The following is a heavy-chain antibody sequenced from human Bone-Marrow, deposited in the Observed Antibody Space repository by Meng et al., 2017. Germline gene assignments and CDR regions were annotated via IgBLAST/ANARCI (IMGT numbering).Heavy chain of an antibody. V-gene: IGHV3-7*01. CDR2: IKQDGSDK. Sequence: GESLKISCEGSGLTFSNYWMSWVRQAPGKGLECVADIKQDGSDKKDVDSVKGRFTISRDNAKNSLYLQMNSLRAEDTAVYYCAKVSRCSRFGELSGYYFDYWGQGTLVTVSS. CDR1: GLTFSNYW. CDR3: AKVSRCSRFGELSGYYFDY. J-gene: IGHJ4*02. D-gene: IGHD3-10*01.